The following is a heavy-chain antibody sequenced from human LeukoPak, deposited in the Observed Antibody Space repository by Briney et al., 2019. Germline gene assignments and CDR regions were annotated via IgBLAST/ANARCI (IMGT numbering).Heavy chain of an antibody. J-gene: IGHJ4*02. CDR1: GYTFTSYY. D-gene: IGHD2-2*01. CDR3: ARRYCSSTSCPDADFDY. CDR2: INPSGGST. Sequence: ASAKVSCKASGYTFTSYYMHWVRQAPGQGLEWMGIINPSGGSTSYAQKFQGRVTMTRDKSTSTVYMELSSLRSEDTAVYYCARRYCSSTSCPDADFDYWGQGTLVTVSS. V-gene: IGHV1-46*01.